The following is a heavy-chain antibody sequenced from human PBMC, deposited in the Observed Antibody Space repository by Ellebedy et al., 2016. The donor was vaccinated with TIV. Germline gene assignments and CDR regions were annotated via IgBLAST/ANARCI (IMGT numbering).Heavy chain of an antibody. D-gene: IGHD3-22*01. CDR2: IKEDGGET. CDR3: AVGRMISDY. V-gene: IGHV3-7*01. Sequence: GESLKISCTASGITLSTYYITWVRQVPGKGLEWVANIKEDGGETHYVDSVKGRFTISRDNAKESVFLQVNSLRAEDSGIYYCAVGRMISDYWGQGTLITVSS. CDR1: GITLSTYY. J-gene: IGHJ4*02.